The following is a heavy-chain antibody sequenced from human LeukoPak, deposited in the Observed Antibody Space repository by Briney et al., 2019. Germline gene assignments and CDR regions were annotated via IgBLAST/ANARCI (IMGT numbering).Heavy chain of an antibody. CDR2: ISSNSDYI. CDR1: GFTFSTSS. V-gene: IGHV3-21*01. CDR3: ARTRNYYDGSGLFDY. D-gene: IGHD3-22*01. J-gene: IGHJ4*02. Sequence: PGGSLRLSCAASGFTFSTSSMNWVRQAPGKGLEWVSSISSNSDYIFYADSVKGRFAISRDNSKNTLYLQMNSLRAEDTAVYYCARTRNYYDGSGLFDYWGQGTLVTVSS.